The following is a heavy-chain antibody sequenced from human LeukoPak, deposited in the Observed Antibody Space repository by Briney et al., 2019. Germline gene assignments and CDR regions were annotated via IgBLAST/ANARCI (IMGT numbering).Heavy chain of an antibody. V-gene: IGHV4-4*02. D-gene: IGHD1-26*01. CDR1: GGSISSSNW. J-gene: IGHJ4*02. CDR3: ARVGGSYSTFDY. Sequence: SETLSLTCAASGGSISSSNWWSWVRQPPGKGLEWIGEIYHSGSTNYNPSLKSRVTISVDKSKNQFSLKLSSVTAADTAVYYCARVGGSYSTFDYWGQGTLVTVSS. CDR2: IYHSGST.